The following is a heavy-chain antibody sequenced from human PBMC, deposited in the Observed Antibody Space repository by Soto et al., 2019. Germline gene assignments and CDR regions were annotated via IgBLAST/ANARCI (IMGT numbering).Heavy chain of an antibody. J-gene: IGHJ4*02. CDR2: ISGKGADP. V-gene: IGHV3-23*01. CDR1: GFTFSSYA. CDR3: GKERRGSGRFVCSY. D-gene: IGHD6-19*01. Sequence: GGSLRLSCVASGFTFSSYAMSWVPQAPGKGLEWVSAISGKGADPSYADSVRGRFTISSENSKDTLFLQMHSLRADDKGVYYCGKERRGSGRFVCSYWFQGLLVTVSS.